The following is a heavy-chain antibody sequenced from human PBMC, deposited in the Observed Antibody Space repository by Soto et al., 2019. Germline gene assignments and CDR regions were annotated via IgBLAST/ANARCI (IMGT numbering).Heavy chain of an antibody. J-gene: IGHJ4*02. D-gene: IGHD1-26*01. CDR1: GGSISSGGYY. V-gene: IGHV4-31*03. CDR3: ARQNTGGYYFDY. Sequence: LSLTCTVSGGSISSGGYYWSWIRQHPGKGLEWIGYIYYSGSTYYNPSLKSRVTISVDTSKNQFSLKLSSVTAADTAVYYCARQNTGGYYFDYWGQGTLVTVSS. CDR2: IYYSGST.